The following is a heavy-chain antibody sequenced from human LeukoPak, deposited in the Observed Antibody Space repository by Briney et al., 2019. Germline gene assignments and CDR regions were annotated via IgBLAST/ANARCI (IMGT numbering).Heavy chain of an antibody. J-gene: IGHJ5*02. V-gene: IGHV1-2*02. Sequence: ASVKVSCKASGYTFTGYYMHWVRQAPGQGLEWMGWINPNSGGTNYAQKFQGRVTMTRDTSISTAYMELSRLRDDDTAVYYCARGVVATIRDLNWFDPWGQGTLVTVSS. CDR2: INPNSGGT. CDR1: GYTFTGYY. CDR3: ARGVVATIRDLNWFDP. D-gene: IGHD5-12*01.